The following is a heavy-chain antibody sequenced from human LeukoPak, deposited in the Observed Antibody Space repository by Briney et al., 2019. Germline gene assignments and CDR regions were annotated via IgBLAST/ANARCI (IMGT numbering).Heavy chain of an antibody. CDR1: GFTFSSYA. CDR3: AKFGSGYPYSSFDY. V-gene: IGHV3-23*01. Sequence: GGSLRLSCAASGFTFSSYAMSWVRQAPGKGLEWVSAITTGGDSTYEADSVKGRFTISRDDSKNTLYLQMNSLRAEDTAVYYCAKFGSGYPYSSFDYWGQGTLVTVSS. CDR2: ITTGGDST. D-gene: IGHD6-13*01. J-gene: IGHJ4*02.